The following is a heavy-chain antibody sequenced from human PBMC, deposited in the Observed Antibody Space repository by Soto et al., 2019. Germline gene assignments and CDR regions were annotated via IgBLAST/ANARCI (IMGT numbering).Heavy chain of an antibody. CDR1: GGSISSYY. J-gene: IGHJ4*02. CDR2: IYYSGST. Sequence: QVQLQESGPGLVKPSETLSLTCTVSGGSISSYYWSWIRQPPGKGLEWIGYIYYSGSTNYNPSLKSRVTISVDTSKNQFSLQLSSVTAADTAVYYCARDDGYCSGGSCSGPQSYFDYWGQGTLVTVSS. V-gene: IGHV4-59*01. CDR3: ARDDGYCSGGSCSGPQSYFDY. D-gene: IGHD2-15*01.